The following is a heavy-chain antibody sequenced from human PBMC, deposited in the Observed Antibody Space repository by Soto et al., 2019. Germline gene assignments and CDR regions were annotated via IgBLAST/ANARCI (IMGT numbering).Heavy chain of an antibody. V-gene: IGHV1-8*01. J-gene: IGHJ4*02. CDR3: ARSVGGSNVNFDY. D-gene: IGHD3-10*01. CDR2: MNPDSGNT. CDR1: GYTFTSYD. Sequence: QVQLVQSGAEVRTPGASVKVSCKASGYTFTSYDINWVRQATGQGPEWMGWMNPDSGNTGYVQKFQGRVTMTRNTXVSAAYTGLSTRRSADTAVYYCARSVGGSNVNFDYWGRGTLVTVSS.